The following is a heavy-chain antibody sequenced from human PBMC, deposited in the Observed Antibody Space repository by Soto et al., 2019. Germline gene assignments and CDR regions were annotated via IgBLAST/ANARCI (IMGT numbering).Heavy chain of an antibody. CDR2: FDPGDGET. Sequence: GASVKVSCKVSGYTLTELSMHWVRQAPGKGLEWMGGFDPGDGETIYAQKFQGRVTMTEDTSTDTAYMELSSLRSEDTAVYYGATRGWNSSSWYRLDPWGQGTLVTVSS. CDR3: ATRGWNSSSWYRLDP. V-gene: IGHV1-24*01. J-gene: IGHJ5*02. CDR1: GYTLTELS. D-gene: IGHD6-13*01.